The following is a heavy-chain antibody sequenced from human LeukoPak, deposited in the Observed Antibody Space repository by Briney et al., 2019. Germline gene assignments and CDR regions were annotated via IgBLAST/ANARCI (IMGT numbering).Heavy chain of an antibody. CDR1: GFTSSSYW. CDR2: ISGDGTAR. D-gene: IGHD3-10*01. CDR3: VRGRGSYGWFDP. V-gene: IGHV3-74*01. Sequence: GGSLRLSCAASGFTSSSYWMHWVRQVPGKGLVWVSRISGDGTARNYADPVKGRFTISRDDAKNTVDLQMNSLRGEDTAVYYCVRGRGSYGWFDPWGQGTLVIVSS. J-gene: IGHJ5*02.